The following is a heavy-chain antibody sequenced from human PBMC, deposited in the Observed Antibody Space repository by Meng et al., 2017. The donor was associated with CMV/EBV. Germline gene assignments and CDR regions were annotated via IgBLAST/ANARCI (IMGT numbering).Heavy chain of an antibody. CDR2: IYYSGST. J-gene: IGHJ4*02. CDR1: GGSISSGDYY. Sequence: VPLQESGPGLVKPSQTLSLTCTVSGGSISSGDYYWSWIRQPPGKGLEWIGYIYYSGSTYYNPSLKSRVTISVDTSKNQFSLKLSSVTAADTAVYYCARVTSRVAGAFDYWGQGTLVTVSS. V-gene: IGHV4-30-4*08. D-gene: IGHD1-14*01. CDR3: ARVTSRVAGAFDY.